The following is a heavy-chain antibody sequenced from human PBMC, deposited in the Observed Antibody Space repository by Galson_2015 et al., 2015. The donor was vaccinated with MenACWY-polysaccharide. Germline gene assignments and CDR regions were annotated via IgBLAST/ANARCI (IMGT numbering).Heavy chain of an antibody. CDR1: GFTFSNYA. CDR2: ISPKSGYT. V-gene: IGHV1-8*01. CDR3: ARTYGDFDD. D-gene: IGHD4-17*01. J-gene: IGHJ4*02. Sequence: SLRVSCAASGFTFSNYAISWVRQATGQGLEWVGWISPKSGYTGYAQRFHGRVTLTKDTSISTDYLELNGLRSEDTAVSYCARTYGDFDDWGQGTLVTVSS.